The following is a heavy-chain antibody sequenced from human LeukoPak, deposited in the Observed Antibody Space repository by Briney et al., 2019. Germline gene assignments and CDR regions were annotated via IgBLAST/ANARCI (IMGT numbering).Heavy chain of an antibody. CDR2: IIPIFGTA. Sequence: EASVKVSCKASGGTFSSYVISWVRQAPGQGLEWMGGIIPIFGTANYAQKFQGRVTITADESTSTAYMELSSLRSEDTAVYYCASRGGYDRSYYFDYWGQGTLVTVSS. D-gene: IGHD3-22*01. J-gene: IGHJ4*02. CDR3: ASRGGYDRSYYFDY. V-gene: IGHV1-69*13. CDR1: GGTFSSYV.